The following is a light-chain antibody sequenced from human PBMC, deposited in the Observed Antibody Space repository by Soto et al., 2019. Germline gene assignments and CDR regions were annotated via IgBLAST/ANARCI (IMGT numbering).Light chain of an antibody. Sequence: EIVLKQSPGTLSLSTGERATLSCRASQSVSSSNLGWYHQKPGQAPRLLIYGSSTRATGFPARFSASGSGTDFTLTISDVQPEDFALYYCHQRQSWPRTFGQGTKV. CDR1: QSVSSSN. CDR2: GSS. J-gene: IGKJ1*01. V-gene: IGKV3-11*01. CDR3: HQRQSWPRT.